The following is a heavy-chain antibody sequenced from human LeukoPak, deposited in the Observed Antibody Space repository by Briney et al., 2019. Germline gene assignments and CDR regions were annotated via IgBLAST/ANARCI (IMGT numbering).Heavy chain of an antibody. V-gene: IGHV4-34*01. J-gene: IGHJ3*02. CDR2: INHSGST. CDR1: SGSFSGYY. D-gene: IGHD4-17*01. CDR3: ARAMTTRAFDI. Sequence: SETLSLTCAVYSGSFSGYYWSWIRQPPGKGLEWIGEINHSGSTNYNPSLKSRVTISVDTSKNQFSLKLSSVTAADTAVYYCARAMTTRAFDIWGQGTMVTVSS.